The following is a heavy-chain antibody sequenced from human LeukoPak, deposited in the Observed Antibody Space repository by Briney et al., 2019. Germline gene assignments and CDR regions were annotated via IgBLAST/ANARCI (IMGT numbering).Heavy chain of an antibody. CDR3: VKDSSWMGEYYFDY. D-gene: IGHD3-16*01. J-gene: IGHJ4*02. V-gene: IGHV3-23*01. CDR1: GFTFSSYG. Sequence: PGGTLRLSCAASGFTFSSYGMSWVRQAPGKGLEWVSAISGSGGSTYYADSVKGRFTISRDNSKNTLYLQMNSLRADDTAVYYCVKDSSWMGEYYFDYWGQGTLVTVSS. CDR2: ISGSGGST.